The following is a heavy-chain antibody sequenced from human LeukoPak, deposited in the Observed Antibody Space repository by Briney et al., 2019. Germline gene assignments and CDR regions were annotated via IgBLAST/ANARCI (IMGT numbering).Heavy chain of an antibody. Sequence: PGGSLRLSCAASGFTFSSYGMHWVRQAPGKGLEWVAFIRYDGSNKFYADSVKGRFTISKDNSNNTLYLQMNSLRAQDTAVYYCAKEAQVLKGYFQHWGQGTLVTVSS. CDR1: GFTFSSYG. D-gene: IGHD2-8*01. CDR2: IRYDGSNK. J-gene: IGHJ1*01. CDR3: AKEAQVLKGYFQH. V-gene: IGHV3-30*02.